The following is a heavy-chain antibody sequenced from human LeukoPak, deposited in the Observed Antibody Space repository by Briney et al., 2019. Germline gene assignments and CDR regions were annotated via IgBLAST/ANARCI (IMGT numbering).Heavy chain of an antibody. CDR1: GFTFSTYA. Sequence: GGSLRLSCAASGFTFSTYAMSWVRQAPGKGLEWVSAVSGSGGGTYYAESVQGRFTISRDNSKNTLYLQMDSLRVEDTAVYYCAGEGFYYDVVGKDGVPGGKGTLVTVSS. J-gene: IGHJ4*02. D-gene: IGHD3-16*01. V-gene: IGHV3-23*01. CDR2: VSGSGGGT. CDR3: AGEGFYYDVVGKDGVP.